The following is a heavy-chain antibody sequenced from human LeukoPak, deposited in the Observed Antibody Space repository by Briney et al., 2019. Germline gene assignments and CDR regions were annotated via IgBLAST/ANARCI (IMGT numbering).Heavy chain of an antibody. D-gene: IGHD3-10*01. CDR3: ARSYGSGNYFDY. Sequence: SETLSLTCTVSGGSFSTYYWSWLRQPPGKGLEWIGYISYSGSANYNPSLKSRVTISVDTSKKQFSLKLRSVTAADTVVFYCARSYGSGNYFDYWGQGTLVTVSS. V-gene: IGHV4-59*01. CDR1: GGSFSTYY. CDR2: ISYSGSA. J-gene: IGHJ4*02.